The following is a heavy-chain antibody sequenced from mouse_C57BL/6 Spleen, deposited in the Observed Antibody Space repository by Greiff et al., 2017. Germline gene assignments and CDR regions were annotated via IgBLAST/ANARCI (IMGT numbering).Heavy chain of an antibody. CDR1: GYTFTSYD. CDR2: IYPRDGST. D-gene: IGHD1-1*01. CDR3: AILVYYGSYYDMDY. V-gene: IGHV1-85*01. J-gene: IGHJ4*01. Sequence: QVQLQQSGPELVKPGASVKLSCKASGYTFTSYDINWVKQRPGQGLEWIGWIYPRDGSTQYNEKFKGKATLTVDTYSSTAYMELHSLTSEDSAVYVCAILVYYGSYYDMDYWGQGTSVTVSS.